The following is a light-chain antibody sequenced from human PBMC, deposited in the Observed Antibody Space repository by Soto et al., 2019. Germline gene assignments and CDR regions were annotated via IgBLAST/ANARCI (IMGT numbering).Light chain of an antibody. CDR1: QSVSSY. V-gene: IGKV3-11*01. Sequence: EIVLTQSPATLSLSLEERATLSCRASQSVSSYLAWYQQKPGQPPRLLIYDASNRATGSPARFSGSGSGTDLTLTSSSLEPEDFAVYYCQQRSYWQTFGQGTRLELK. CDR2: DAS. J-gene: IGKJ5*01. CDR3: QQRSYWQT.